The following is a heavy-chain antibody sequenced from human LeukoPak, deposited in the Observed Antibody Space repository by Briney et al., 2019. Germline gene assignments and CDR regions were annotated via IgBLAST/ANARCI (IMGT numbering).Heavy chain of an antibody. CDR3: ARASGSGWPPPGFDY. Sequence: PSETLSLTCAVYGGSFSGYYWSWIRQPPGKGLEWIGEINHSGSTNYNPSLKSRVTISVDTSKNQFSLKVSSVTAADTAVYYCARASGSGWPPPGFDYWGQGTLVTVSS. V-gene: IGHV4-34*01. CDR2: INHSGST. CDR1: GGSFSGYY. D-gene: IGHD6-19*01. J-gene: IGHJ4*02.